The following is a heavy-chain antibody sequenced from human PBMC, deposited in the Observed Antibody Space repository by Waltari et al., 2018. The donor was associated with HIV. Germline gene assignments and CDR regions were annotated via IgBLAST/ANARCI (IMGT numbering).Heavy chain of an antibody. Sequence: QVQLQESGPGLVKPSQTLSLTCTVSGGSISSGSYYWSWIRQPAGKGLEWIGRIYTSGRTNYNPSRKSRVTISVDTSKNQFSLKLSSVTAADTAVYYCAREIGYCSSTSCYRGNWFDPWGQGTLVTVSS. CDR3: AREIGYCSSTSCYRGNWFDP. J-gene: IGHJ5*02. CDR1: GGSISSGSYY. D-gene: IGHD2-2*02. CDR2: IYTSGRT. V-gene: IGHV4-61*02.